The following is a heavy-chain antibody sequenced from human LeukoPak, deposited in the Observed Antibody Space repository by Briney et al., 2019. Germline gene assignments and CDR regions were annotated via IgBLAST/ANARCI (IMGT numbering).Heavy chain of an antibody. Sequence: SETLSLTCTVSGGSISSYYWSWIRQPPGKGLEWIGYIYYSGSTNYNPSLKSRVTISVDTSKNQFSLKLSSVTAADTAVYYCVRDSSGWYRWFDSWGQGTLVTVSS. V-gene: IGHV4-59*01. CDR3: VRDSSGWYRWFDS. D-gene: IGHD6-19*01. CDR1: GGSISSYY. CDR2: IYYSGST. J-gene: IGHJ5*01.